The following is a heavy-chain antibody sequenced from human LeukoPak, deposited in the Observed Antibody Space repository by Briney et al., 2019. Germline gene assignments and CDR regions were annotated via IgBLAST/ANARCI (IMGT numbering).Heavy chain of an antibody. Sequence: GGSLRLSCAASGFTFSSYGMHWVRQAPGKGLEWVAVIWYDGSNKYYADSVKGRFTISRDNSKNTLYLQMNSLRAEDTAVYYCAREWGVMHFDCWGQGTLVTVSS. CDR3: AREWGVMHFDC. CDR1: GFTFSSYG. CDR2: IWYDGSNK. D-gene: IGHD3-16*01. J-gene: IGHJ4*02. V-gene: IGHV3-33*01.